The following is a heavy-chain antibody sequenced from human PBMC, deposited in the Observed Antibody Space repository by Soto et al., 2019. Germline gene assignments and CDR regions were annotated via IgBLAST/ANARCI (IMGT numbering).Heavy chain of an antibody. CDR2: IRSKANSYAT. CDR1: GFTFSGSA. Sequence: PGGSLRLSCAASGFTFSGSAMHWVRQASGKGLEWVGRIRSKANSYATAYAASVKGRFTISRDDSKNTAYLQMNSLKTEDTAVYYCTRHSSSWYWFDPWGQGTLVTVPQ. CDR3: TRHSSSWYWFDP. D-gene: IGHD6-13*01. V-gene: IGHV3-73*01. J-gene: IGHJ5*02.